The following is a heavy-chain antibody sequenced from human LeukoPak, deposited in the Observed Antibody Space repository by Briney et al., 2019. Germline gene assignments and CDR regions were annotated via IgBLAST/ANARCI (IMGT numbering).Heavy chain of an antibody. J-gene: IGHJ3*02. D-gene: IGHD3-10*01. CDR2: ISSSGSTI. V-gene: IGHV3-48*03. CDR3: ASKDPMVRFYGAFDI. CDR1: GFTFSSYE. Sequence: GGSLRLSCAASGFTFSSYEMNWVRQAPGKGLEWVSYISSSGSTIYYADSVKGRFTISRDNAKNSLYLQMNSLRAEDTAVYYCASKDPMVRFYGAFDIWGQGTMVTVSS.